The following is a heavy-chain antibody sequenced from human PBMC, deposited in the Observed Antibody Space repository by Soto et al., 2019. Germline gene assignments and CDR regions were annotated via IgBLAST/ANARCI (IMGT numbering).Heavy chain of an antibody. Sequence: GGSLRLSCAASGFTFSSYGMHWVRQAPGKGLEWVAVISYDGSNKYYADSVKGRFTISRDNSKNTLYLQMNSLRAEDTAVYYCAKDRRSSWLEIDYWGQGTLVTVSS. CDR3: AKDRRSSWLEIDY. D-gene: IGHD6-13*01. V-gene: IGHV3-30*18. CDR1: GFTFSSYG. J-gene: IGHJ4*02. CDR2: ISYDGSNK.